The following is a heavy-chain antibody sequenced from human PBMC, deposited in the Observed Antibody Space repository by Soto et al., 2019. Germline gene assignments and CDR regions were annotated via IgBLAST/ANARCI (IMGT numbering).Heavy chain of an antibody. CDR3: ARDYRIMITFGGVIATKGDYYYGMDV. D-gene: IGHD3-16*02. J-gene: IGHJ6*02. CDR1: GGTFSGYA. Sequence: GASVKVSCKASGGTFSGYAISWVRQAPGQGLEWMGGIIPIFGTANYAQKFQGRVTITADESTSTAYMELSSLRSEDTAVYYCARDYRIMITFGGVIATKGDYYYGMDVWGQGTTVTVSS. V-gene: IGHV1-69*13. CDR2: IIPIFGTA.